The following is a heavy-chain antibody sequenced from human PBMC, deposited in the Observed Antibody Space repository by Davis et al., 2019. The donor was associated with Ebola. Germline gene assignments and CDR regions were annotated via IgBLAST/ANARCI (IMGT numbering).Heavy chain of an antibody. J-gene: IGHJ4*02. CDR1: GYTFTSYG. V-gene: IGHV1-18*01. CDR2: ISAYNGNT. Sequence: ASVKVSCKASGYTFTSYGISWVRQAPGQGLEWMGWISAYNGNTNYAQKLQGRVTMTTDTSTSTAYMELRSLRSDDTAVYYCARDKIIGATVTTFDYWGQGTLVTVSS. D-gene: IGHD4-17*01. CDR3: ARDKIIGATVTTFDY.